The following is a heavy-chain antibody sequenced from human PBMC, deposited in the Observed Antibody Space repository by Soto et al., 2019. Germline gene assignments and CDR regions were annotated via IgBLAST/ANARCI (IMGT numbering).Heavy chain of an antibody. CDR3: AREEAISSSFEY. V-gene: IGHV1-46*01. CDR1: GYTFTSYY. Sequence: QVQLVQSGAEVKKPGASVKVSCKASGYTFTSYYMHWVRQAPGQGLEWMAIINPTDGSTRYAQKFQGRVSVTGATSTITVYMDLSSLRSEDTAVYYCAREEAISSSFEYGGQGTLVTVAS. J-gene: IGHJ4*02. D-gene: IGHD6-6*01. CDR2: INPTDGST.